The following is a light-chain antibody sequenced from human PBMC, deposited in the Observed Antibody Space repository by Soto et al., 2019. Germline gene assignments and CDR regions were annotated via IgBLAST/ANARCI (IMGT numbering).Light chain of an antibody. Sequence: PGDRATLSCRASRSVTSSYLGWYQQKPGQAPRLLIYGTSSRATGIPDRFSGRGSGTDFTLTISRLEPEDFAVYYCQQYGTSPPFAFGQGTRLEIK. J-gene: IGKJ2*01. CDR2: GTS. CDR3: QQYGTSPPFA. CDR1: RSVTSSY. V-gene: IGKV3-20*01.